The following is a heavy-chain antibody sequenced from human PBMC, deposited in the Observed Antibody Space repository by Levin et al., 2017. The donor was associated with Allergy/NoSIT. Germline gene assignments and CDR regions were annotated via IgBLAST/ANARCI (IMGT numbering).Heavy chain of an antibody. CDR3: AKDFRVDYYGSGDAFDI. V-gene: IGHV3-23*01. D-gene: IGHD3-10*01. CDR1: GFTFSSYA. CDR2: ISGSDGNT. J-gene: IGHJ3*02. Sequence: GESLKISCAASGFTFSSYAMSWVRQAPGKGLWWVSAISGSDGNTYYADSVKGRFTISRDNSKNTLYLQMNSLRAEDTAVYYCAKDFRVDYYGSGDAFDIWGQGTMVTVSS.